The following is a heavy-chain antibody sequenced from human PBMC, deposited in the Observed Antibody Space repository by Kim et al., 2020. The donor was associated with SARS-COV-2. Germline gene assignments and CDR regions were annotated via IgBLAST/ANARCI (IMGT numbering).Heavy chain of an antibody. CDR1: GGSITNDLYY. CDR3: ARHLGGYPYAFDY. D-gene: IGHD5-18*01. CDR2: IYSSGST. V-gene: IGHV4-39*01. J-gene: IGHJ4*02. Sequence: AETLSLTCSVSGGSITNDLYYWDWIRQSPGKGLEWIGNIYSSGSTYNNPALESRVTVSVDTSKNQFSLKLSSLTAADTAIYYCARHLGGYPYAFDYWGPGILVTVPS.